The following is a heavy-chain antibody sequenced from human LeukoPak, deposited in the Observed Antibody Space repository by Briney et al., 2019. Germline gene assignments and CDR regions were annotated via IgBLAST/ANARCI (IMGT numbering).Heavy chain of an antibody. CDR1: GYTFTSYY. CDR3: ARDRRIYSSSLDWYFDL. CDR2: INPSGGST. V-gene: IGHV1-46*01. J-gene: IGHJ2*01. D-gene: IGHD6-13*01. Sequence: ASVKVSCKASGYTFTSYYMHWVRQAPGQGLEWMGIINPSGGSTGYAQKFQGRVTMTRDTSTSTVYMELSSLRSEDTAVYYCARDRRIYSSSLDWYFDLWGRGTLVTVSS.